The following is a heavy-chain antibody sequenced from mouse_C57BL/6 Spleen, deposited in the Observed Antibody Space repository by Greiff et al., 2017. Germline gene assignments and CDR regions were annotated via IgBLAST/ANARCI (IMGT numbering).Heavy chain of an antibody. Sequence: VQLLQSGAGLVRPGTSLKVSCTASGYAFTNYLIEWVHQRPGQGLEWIGVINTGSGGTYYTDKFKGQVTLTADKSSSTVYMQLSSLTSEDSAVYFCARSTYDYDGFAYWGQGTLVTVSA. CDR1: GYAFTNYL. D-gene: IGHD2-4*01. V-gene: IGHV1-54*01. J-gene: IGHJ3*01. CDR2: INTGSGGT. CDR3: ARSTYDYDGFAY.